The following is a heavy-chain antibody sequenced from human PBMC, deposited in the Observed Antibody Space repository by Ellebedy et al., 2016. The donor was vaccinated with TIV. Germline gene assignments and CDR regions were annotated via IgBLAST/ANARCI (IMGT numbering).Heavy chain of an antibody. D-gene: IGHD3-10*01. CDR3: AKDVWCGDLSPLSP. CDR1: GFTFSSYA. V-gene: IGHV3-23*01. J-gene: IGHJ4*02. CDR2: ISGSGDST. Sequence: GESLKISCAGSGFTFSSYAMSWVRQAPGEGLEWVSAISGSGDSTYYADSEKGRFTISRDNSNNTRYLQMNTLRAEDTAVYYCAKDVWCGDLSPLSPWGQGTLVTVSS.